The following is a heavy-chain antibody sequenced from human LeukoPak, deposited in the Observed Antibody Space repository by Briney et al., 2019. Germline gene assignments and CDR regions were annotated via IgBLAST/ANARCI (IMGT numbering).Heavy chain of an antibody. V-gene: IGHV1-2*02. D-gene: IGHD3-16*01. CDR3: ARDGGLGGVIDY. CDR1: GYTFTAYY. CDR2: INSNSGGS. Sequence: GASVKVSCKASGYTFTAYYMHWVRQAPGQGLEWMGWINSNSGGSNYAQKFQGRVTMTRDTSISTVYMDLSRLRSDDTAVYYCARDGGLGGVIDYWGQGTLVTVSS. J-gene: IGHJ4*02.